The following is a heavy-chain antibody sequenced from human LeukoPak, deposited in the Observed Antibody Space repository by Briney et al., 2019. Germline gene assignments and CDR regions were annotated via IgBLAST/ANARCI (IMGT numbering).Heavy chain of an antibody. Sequence: GGSLRLSCAASGSTVSSNYMSWVRQAPGKGLEWVSVIYSGGSTYYADSVKGRFTISRDNSKNTLYLQMNSLRAEDTAVYYCARDTPYYYDSSGYSASWGQGTLVTVSS. CDR2: IYSGGST. V-gene: IGHV3-53*01. D-gene: IGHD3-22*01. CDR3: ARDTPYYYDSSGYSAS. J-gene: IGHJ5*02. CDR1: GSTVSSNY.